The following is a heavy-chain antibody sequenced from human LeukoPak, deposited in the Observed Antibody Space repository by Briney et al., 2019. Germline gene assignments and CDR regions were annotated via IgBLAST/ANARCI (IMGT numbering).Heavy chain of an antibody. CDR1: GGTFSSYA. CDR2: IIPIFGTA. J-gene: IGHJ3*02. D-gene: IGHD3-3*01. V-gene: IGHV1-69*13. CDR3: ARAITIFGVVPSLGAFDI. Sequence: ASVKVSCKASGGTFSSYAISWVRQAPGQGLEWMGGIIPIFGTANYAQKFQGRVTITADESTSTAYMELSSLRSEDTAVYYCARAITIFGVVPSLGAFDIWGQGTMVPSLQ.